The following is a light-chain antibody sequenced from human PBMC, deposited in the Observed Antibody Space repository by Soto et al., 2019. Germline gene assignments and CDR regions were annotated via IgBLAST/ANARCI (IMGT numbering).Light chain of an antibody. CDR2: GTS. J-gene: IGKJ1*01. V-gene: IGKV3-15*01. CDR3: HQYNFWPS. CDR1: QTVSSN. Sequence: EVVMTQFPATLSMSPGERATLSCRASQTVSSNLAWYQQKPGQSPRLLIYGTSTRATGVPARFSGSGSGTEFTLSISSLQSEDFAVYYCHQYNFWPSFGQGTKVDIK.